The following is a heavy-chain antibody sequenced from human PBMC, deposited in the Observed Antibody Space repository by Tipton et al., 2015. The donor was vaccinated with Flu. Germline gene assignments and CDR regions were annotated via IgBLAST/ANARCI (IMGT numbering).Heavy chain of an antibody. Sequence: SLRLSCAASGFTFSLYDIHWVRQVTGKSLEWVSAIGSAGDTHYSDSVKGRFTITRDNVKNSLYLQMSRLRAGDTAVYYCARGPLPDSNWYNGMDVWGQGTTVTVSS. J-gene: IGHJ6*02. V-gene: IGHV3-13*01. CDR3: ARGPLPDSNWYNGMDV. D-gene: IGHD6-13*01. CDR1: GFTFSLYD. CDR2: IGSAGDT.